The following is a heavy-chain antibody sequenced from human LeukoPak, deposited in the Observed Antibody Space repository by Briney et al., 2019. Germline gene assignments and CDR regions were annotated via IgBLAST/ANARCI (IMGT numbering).Heavy chain of an antibody. J-gene: IGHJ5*02. Sequence: SETLSLTCAVSGYSISSGYYWGWIRQPPGKGLEWIGSIYYSGSTYYNPSLKSRVTISVDTSKNQFSLKLSSVTAADTAVYYCAREGCSSTSCYDHWFDPWGQGTLVTVSS. D-gene: IGHD2-2*01. V-gene: IGHV4-38-2*02. CDR3: AREGCSSTSCYDHWFDP. CDR2: IYYSGST. CDR1: GYSISSGYY.